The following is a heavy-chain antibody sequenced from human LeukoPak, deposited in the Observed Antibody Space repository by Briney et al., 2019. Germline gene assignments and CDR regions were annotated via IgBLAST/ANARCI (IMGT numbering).Heavy chain of an antibody. D-gene: IGHD3-22*01. Sequence: PGGSLRLSCAASGFTFSSYGMHWVRQAPGKGLEWVAVIWYDGSNKYYADSVKGRFTISRDNSKNTLYLQMNSLRAEDTAVYYCAKDYFPLGYYDSSGYYSNAFDIWGQGTMVTVSS. V-gene: IGHV3-33*06. CDR3: AKDYFPLGYYDSSGYYSNAFDI. J-gene: IGHJ3*02. CDR2: IWYDGSNK. CDR1: GFTFSSYG.